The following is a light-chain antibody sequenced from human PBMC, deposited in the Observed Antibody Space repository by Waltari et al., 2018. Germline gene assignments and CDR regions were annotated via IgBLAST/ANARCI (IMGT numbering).Light chain of an antibody. J-gene: IGLJ2*01. CDR1: ALPNQY. Sequence: SYELTQPPSVSVSPGQTARITCSGDALPNQYAYWYQQKAGQGPVVVICKDTARPSGIPERFSGSTSGTTVTLTISGVQPEDEADYYCQSGDITGTYIIFGGGTKLTVL. V-gene: IGLV3-25*03. CDR3: QSGDITGTYII. CDR2: KDT.